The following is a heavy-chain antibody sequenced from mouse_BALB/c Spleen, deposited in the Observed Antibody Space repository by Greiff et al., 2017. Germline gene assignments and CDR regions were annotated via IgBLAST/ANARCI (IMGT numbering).Heavy chain of an antibody. CDR2: INPSSGYT. CDR1: GYTFTSYT. D-gene: IGHD3-2*02. CDR3: ARSGMLDAMDY. J-gene: IGHJ4*01. V-gene: IGHV1-4*01. Sequence: QVQLQQSGAELARPGASVKMSCKASGYTFTSYTMHWVKQRPGQGLEWIGYINPSSGYTNYNQKFKDKATLTADKSSSTAYMQLSSLTSEDSAVYYCARSGMLDAMDYWGQGTSVTVSS.